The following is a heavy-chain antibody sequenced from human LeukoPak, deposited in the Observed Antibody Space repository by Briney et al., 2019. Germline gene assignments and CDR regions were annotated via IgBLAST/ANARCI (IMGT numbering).Heavy chain of an antibody. Sequence: PGGSLRLSCAASGFTFSSYGMHWVRQAPGKGLEWVAVISYDGSNKYYADSVKGRFTISRDNSKNTLYLQMNSLRPEDTAMYYCAKTEASGSYDYWGRESRSPSPQ. CDR1: GFTFSSYG. V-gene: IGHV3-30*18. CDR3: AKTEASGSYDY. CDR2: ISYDGSNK. J-gene: IGHJ4*02. D-gene: IGHD3-10*01.